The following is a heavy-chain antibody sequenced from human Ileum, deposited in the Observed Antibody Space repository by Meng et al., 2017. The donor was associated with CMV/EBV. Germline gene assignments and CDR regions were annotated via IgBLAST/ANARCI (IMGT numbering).Heavy chain of an antibody. CDR1: GFTFNRNW. Sequence: GESLKISCAASGFTFNRNWMSWVRQAPGKGLVWVSRINSDGSTTNYADSVKGRFTISRDNAKNTLYLQMNSLRAEDTAVYYCVREQRGYCTSTSCPSRWFDPWGQGTLVTVSS. D-gene: IGHD2-2*01. V-gene: IGHV3-74*01. J-gene: IGHJ5*02. CDR3: VREQRGYCTSTSCPSRWFDP. CDR2: INSDGSTT.